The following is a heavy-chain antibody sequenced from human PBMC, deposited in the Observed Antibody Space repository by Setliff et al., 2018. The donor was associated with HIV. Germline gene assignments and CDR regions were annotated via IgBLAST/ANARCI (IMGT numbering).Heavy chain of an antibody. CDR1: GYIFTSYA. CDR3: AMRPPADYYYMDV. CDR2: INTNTGNP. Sequence: ASVKVSCKASGYIFTSYAMNWVRQAPGQGLEWMGWINTNTGNPTYAQGFTGRSVFSLDTSVNTAYLQISSLKAEDTAVYYCAMRPPADYYYMDVWGKGTTVTVSS. V-gene: IGHV7-4-1*02. J-gene: IGHJ6*03.